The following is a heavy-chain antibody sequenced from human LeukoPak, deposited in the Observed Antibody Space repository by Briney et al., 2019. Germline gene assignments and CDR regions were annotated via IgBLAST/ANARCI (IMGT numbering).Heavy chain of an antibody. D-gene: IGHD2-2*01. Sequence: ASVKVSCKASGYTFTGYYMHWVRQAPGQGLEWMGRINPNSGGTNYAQKFQGRVTMTRDTSISIAYMELSRLRSDDTAVYYCARVRVVPAATFWFDPWGQGTLVTVSS. CDR2: INPNSGGT. J-gene: IGHJ5*02. V-gene: IGHV1-2*06. CDR1: GYTFTGYY. CDR3: ARVRVVPAATFWFDP.